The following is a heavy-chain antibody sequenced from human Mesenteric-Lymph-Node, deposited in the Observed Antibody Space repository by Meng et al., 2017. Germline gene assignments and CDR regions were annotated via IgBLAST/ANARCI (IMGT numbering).Heavy chain of an antibody. V-gene: IGHV4-4*07. J-gene: IGHJ4*02. Sequence: SETLSLTCTVSGGSISSYYWSWIRQPAGKGLEWIGRIYTSGSTNYNPSLKSRVTIAVDTSKKQFSLKLTSVTAADTAVYFCARLGTLSGYFDSWGQGTLVTVSS. CDR3: ARLGTLSGYFDS. CDR1: GGSISSYY. D-gene: IGHD3-22*01. CDR2: IYTSGST.